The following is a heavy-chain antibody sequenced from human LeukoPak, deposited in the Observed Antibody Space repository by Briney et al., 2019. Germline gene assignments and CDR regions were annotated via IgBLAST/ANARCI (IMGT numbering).Heavy chain of an antibody. J-gene: IGHJ4*02. V-gene: IGHV3-30*03. CDR3: ARDRDWAFDY. D-gene: IGHD2-21*01. CDR1: KFTFSSYG. Sequence: GGSLRLSCAASKFTFSSYGMHWVRQAPGKGLEWVAVISYDGSNKYYADSVRGRFTISRDNSKNTLYLHMNSLRPEDTAVYYCARDRDWAFDYWGQGILVTVSS. CDR2: ISYDGSNK.